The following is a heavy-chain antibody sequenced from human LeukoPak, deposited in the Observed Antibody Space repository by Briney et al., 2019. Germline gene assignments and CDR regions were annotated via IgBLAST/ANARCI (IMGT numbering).Heavy chain of an antibody. CDR2: FDPEDGET. J-gene: IGHJ4*02. V-gene: IGHV1-24*01. CDR1: GYTLTELS. D-gene: IGHD2-2*01. Sequence: ASVKVSCKVSGYTLTELSMHWVRRAPGKGLEWMGGFDPEDGETIYAQKFQGRVTMTEDTSTDTAYMELSSLRSEDTAVYYCATSRPRVVPAALDSYFDYWGQGTLVTVSS. CDR3: ATSRPRVVPAALDSYFDY.